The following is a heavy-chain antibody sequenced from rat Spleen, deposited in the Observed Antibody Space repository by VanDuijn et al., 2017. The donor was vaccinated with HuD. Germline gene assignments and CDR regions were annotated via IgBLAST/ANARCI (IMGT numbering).Heavy chain of an antibody. J-gene: IGHJ2*01. V-gene: IGHV5-22*01. Sequence: EVQLVESDGGLVQPGRSLKLSCAASGFTFSDYYMAWVRQAPKKGLEWVASISYEGSGTYYGDSVKGRFTVSRDNAKSTLYLQMDSLRSEDTATYYCARHWGYWGQGVMVTVSS. D-gene: IGHD4-6*01. CDR3: ARHWGY. CDR1: GFTFSDYY. CDR2: ISYEGSGT.